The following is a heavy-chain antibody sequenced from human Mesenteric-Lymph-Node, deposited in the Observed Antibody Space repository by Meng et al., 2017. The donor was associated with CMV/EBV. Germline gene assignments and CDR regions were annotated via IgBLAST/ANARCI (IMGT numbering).Heavy chain of an antibody. J-gene: IGHJ6*02. D-gene: IGHD3/OR15-3a*01. V-gene: IGHV3-30*04. CDR3: ARAPGLFYYYYYGMDV. CDR1: GFTFSSYA. CDR2: ISYDGSNK. Sequence: GGSLRLSCAASGFTFSSYAMHWVRQAPGKGLEWVAVISYDGSNKYYADSVKGRFTISRDNSKNTLYLQMNSLRAEDTAIYYCARAPGLFYYYYYGMDVWGQGTTVTVS.